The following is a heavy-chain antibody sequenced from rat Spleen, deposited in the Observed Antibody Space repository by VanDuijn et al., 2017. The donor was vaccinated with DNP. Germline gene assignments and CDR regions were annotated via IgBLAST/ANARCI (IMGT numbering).Heavy chain of an antibody. CDR1: AYSITTNY. CDR2: INSAGSI. V-gene: IGHV3-3*01. D-gene: IGHD4-2*01. J-gene: IGHJ2*01. Sequence: EVQLQESGPGLVKPSQSLSLTCSVTAYSITTNYWTWIRKFPGHKLEWMGYINSAGSIEYNPSLKGRISITSDTSKNQFFLHLNSVTTEDTATYYCARWSDYFDYWGQGVTVTVSS. CDR3: ARWSDYFDY.